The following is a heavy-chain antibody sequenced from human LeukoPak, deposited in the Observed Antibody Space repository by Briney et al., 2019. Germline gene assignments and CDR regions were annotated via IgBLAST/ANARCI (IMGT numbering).Heavy chain of an antibody. CDR3: ARGAVAALVDY. CDR2: IYCSGST. V-gene: IGHV4-30-4*08. J-gene: IGHJ4*02. Sequence: PSETLSLTCTVSGGSISSSNYYWGWIRQPPGKGLEWIGYIYCSGSTYYNPSLKSRVTISVDTSKNQFSLKLSSVTAADTAVYYCARGAVAALVDYWGQGTLVTVSS. CDR1: GGSISSSNYY. D-gene: IGHD2-15*01.